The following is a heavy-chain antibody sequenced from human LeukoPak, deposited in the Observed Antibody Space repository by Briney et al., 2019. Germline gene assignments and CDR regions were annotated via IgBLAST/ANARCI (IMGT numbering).Heavy chain of an antibody. CDR3: AKDLRPLLAAAGTHDWFDP. D-gene: IGHD6-13*01. CDR1: GFTFSSYG. CDR2: IRYDGSNK. V-gene: IGHV3-30*02. J-gene: IGHJ5*02. Sequence: GGSLRLSCAASGFTFSSYGMHWVRQAPGKGLEWVAFIRYDGSNKYYADSVKGRFTISRDNSKNTLCLQMNSLRAEDTAVYYCAKDLRPLLAAAGTHDWFDPWGQGTLVTVSS.